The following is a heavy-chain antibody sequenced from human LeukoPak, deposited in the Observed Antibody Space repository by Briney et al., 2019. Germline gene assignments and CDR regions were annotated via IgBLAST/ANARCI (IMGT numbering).Heavy chain of an antibody. D-gene: IGHD3-9*01. Sequence: PGGSLRLSCAASGFTFSSYSMNWVRQAPGKGLEWVSSISSSSSYIYYADSLKDRFTISRDNAKNSLYLQMNSLRAEDTAVYYCARDYYDILTGYHPLDYWGQGTLVTVSS. J-gene: IGHJ4*02. CDR1: GFTFSSYS. CDR3: ARDYYDILTGYHPLDY. V-gene: IGHV3-21*01. CDR2: ISSSSSYI.